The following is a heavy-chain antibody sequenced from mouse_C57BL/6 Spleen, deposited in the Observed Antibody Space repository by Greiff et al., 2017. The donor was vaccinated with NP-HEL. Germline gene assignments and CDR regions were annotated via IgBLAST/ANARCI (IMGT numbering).Heavy chain of an antibody. Sequence: DVQLQESGPGLVKPSQSLSLTCSVTGYSITSGYYWNWIRQFPGNKLEWMGYISYDGSNNYNPSLKNRISITRDTSKNQFFLKLNSVTTEDTATYYCASGGYFDYWGQGTTLTVSS. V-gene: IGHV3-6*01. CDR1: GYSITSGYY. CDR3: ASGGYFDY. CDR2: ISYDGSN. J-gene: IGHJ2*01.